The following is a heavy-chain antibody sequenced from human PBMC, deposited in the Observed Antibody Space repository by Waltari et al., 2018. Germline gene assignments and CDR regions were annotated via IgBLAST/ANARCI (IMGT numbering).Heavy chain of an antibody. CDR2: ISYDGRNQ. CDR1: VFTFSRYA. V-gene: IGHV3-30*04. CDR3: AREIHCTRTACSGGDY. D-gene: IGHD2-2*01. Sequence: QVQLVESGGGVVQPGGSLRLSCASSVFTFSRYAFHRVRQAPGKGLEWVTIISYDGRNQFYADSVKGRFSISRDDSKNTIYLQMNSLRPEDTAIYYCAREIHCTRTACSGGDYWGQGTRVTVSS. J-gene: IGHJ4*02.